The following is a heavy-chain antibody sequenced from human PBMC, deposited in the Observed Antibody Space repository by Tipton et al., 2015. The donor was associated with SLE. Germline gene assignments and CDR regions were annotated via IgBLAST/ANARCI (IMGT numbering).Heavy chain of an antibody. CDR1: GGTFSSYD. D-gene: IGHD3-3*01. CDR2: MNPNSGNT. J-gene: IGHJ6*02. Sequence: QLVQSGAEVKKPGSSVKVSCKASGGTFSSYDINWVRQATGQGLEWMGWMNPNSGNTGYAQKFQGRVTMTRNTSISTAYMELSSLRSEDTAVYYCARTAGVVTSYYYYGMDVWGQGTTVTVSS. CDR3: ARTAGVVTSYYYYGMDV. V-gene: IGHV1-8*02.